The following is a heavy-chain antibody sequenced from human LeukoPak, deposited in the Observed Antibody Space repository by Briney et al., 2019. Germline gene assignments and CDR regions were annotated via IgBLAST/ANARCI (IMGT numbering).Heavy chain of an antibody. Sequence: GGSLRLSCAASGFTFSSYAMHWVRQAPGKGLEWVAVISYDGSNKYYADSVKGRFTISRDNSKNTLYLQMNSLRAEDTAVYYWARGGGELRLFDYWGQGTLVTVSS. CDR1: GFTFSSYA. V-gene: IGHV3-30-3*01. J-gene: IGHJ4*02. D-gene: IGHD1-26*01. CDR3: ARGGGELRLFDY. CDR2: ISYDGSNK.